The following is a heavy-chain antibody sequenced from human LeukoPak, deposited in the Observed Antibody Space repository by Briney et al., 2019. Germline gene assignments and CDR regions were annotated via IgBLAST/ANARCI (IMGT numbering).Heavy chain of an antibody. J-gene: IGHJ4*02. Sequence: PGGSLRLSCAASGFTFSRHTMHWVRQAPGKGLEWMAVVESDGIHKYYADSVKGRISFSRDNSKSTLYVDMSRVTPDDTALYYCVRQGDGLDYWGQGTLVTVSS. V-gene: IGHV3-30-3*01. CDR2: VESDGIHK. D-gene: IGHD2-21*01. CDR1: GFTFSRHT. CDR3: VRQGDGLDY.